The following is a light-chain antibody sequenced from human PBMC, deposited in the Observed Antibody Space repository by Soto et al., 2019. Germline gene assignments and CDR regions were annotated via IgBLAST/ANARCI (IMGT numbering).Light chain of an antibody. Sequence: EIVLTQSPATLSLSPGERATLSCRASQSVSSYLAWYQQKPGQAPRLLIYNASNRATGIPARFSVSGSGTDFTLTISSLEPEDFAVYYCQQRSNWPLTFGGWTKVEIK. V-gene: IGKV3-11*01. CDR1: QSVSSY. CDR3: QQRSNWPLT. J-gene: IGKJ4*01. CDR2: NAS.